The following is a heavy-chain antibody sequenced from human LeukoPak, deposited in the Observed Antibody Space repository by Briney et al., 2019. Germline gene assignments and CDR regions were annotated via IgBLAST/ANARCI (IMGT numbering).Heavy chain of an antibody. J-gene: IGHJ3*02. Sequence: PGGSLRLSCAASGFTFSDYYMSWIRQAPGKGLEWVSYITRSSSYTNYADSVKGRFTISGDNAKNSLYLQMNSLRAEDTAVYYCARDSKDVDYDSSGYSDDAFDIWGQGTMVTVSS. CDR1: GFTFSDYY. V-gene: IGHV3-11*05. CDR2: ITRSSSYT. CDR3: ARDSKDVDYDSSGYSDDAFDI. D-gene: IGHD3-22*01.